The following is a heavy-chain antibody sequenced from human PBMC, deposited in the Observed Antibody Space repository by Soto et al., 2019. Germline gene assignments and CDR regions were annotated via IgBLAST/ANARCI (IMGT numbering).Heavy chain of an antibody. CDR3: VRQYSPGCTGGLCFHAFDV. CDR1: GDSVNSGSSY. J-gene: IGHJ3*01. Sequence: QVQLQESGPGLVKPSETLSLNCTVSGDSVNSGSSYWGWIRQPPGKGLEWIGYIYYNGYTSYNPSIKSRSTISLDTSRNLFSLKLNSVTAAETAVFYCVRQYSPGCTGGLCFHAFDVWGQGTLVSVSS. V-gene: IGHV4-61*01. CDR2: IYYNGYT. D-gene: IGHD2-8*02.